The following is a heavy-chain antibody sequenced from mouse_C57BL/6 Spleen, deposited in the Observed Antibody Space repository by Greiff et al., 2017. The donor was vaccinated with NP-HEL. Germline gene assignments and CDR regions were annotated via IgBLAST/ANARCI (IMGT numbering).Heavy chain of an antibody. D-gene: IGHD1-1*01. J-gene: IGHJ2*01. CDR3: TTVVADY. CDR1: GYTFTDYE. CDR2: IDPETGGT. Sequence: QVQLKQSGAELVRPGASVTLSCKASGYTFTDYEMHWVKQTPVHGLEWIGAIDPETGGTAYNQKFKGKAILTADKSSSTAYMELRSLTSEDSAVYYCTTVVADYWGQGTTLTVSS. V-gene: IGHV1-15*01.